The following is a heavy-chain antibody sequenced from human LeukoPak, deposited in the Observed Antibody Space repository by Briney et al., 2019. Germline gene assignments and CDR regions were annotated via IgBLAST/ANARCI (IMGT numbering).Heavy chain of an antibody. D-gene: IGHD3-9*01. Sequence: WASVKVSCKASGYTFTGYYMHWVRQAPGQGLEWMGWINPNSGGTNYAQKFQGWVTMTRDTSISTAYMELSRLRSDDTAVYYCARDGPYDILTGYYTPGPAAPNYYYGMDVWGQGTTVTVSS. CDR1: GYTFTGYY. J-gene: IGHJ6*02. V-gene: IGHV1-2*04. CDR3: ARDGPYDILTGYYTPGPAAPNYYYGMDV. CDR2: INPNSGGT.